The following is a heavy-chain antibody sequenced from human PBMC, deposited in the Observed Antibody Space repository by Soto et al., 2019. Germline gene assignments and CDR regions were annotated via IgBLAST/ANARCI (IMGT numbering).Heavy chain of an antibody. CDR3: ARTNIAAAGPYFDY. D-gene: IGHD6-13*01. CDR1: GGSISINTYY. V-gene: IGHV4-39*07. CDR2: INHSGST. J-gene: IGHJ4*02. Sequence: SETLSLSCTVSGGSISINTYYWGWIRQPPGKGLEWIGEINHSGSTNYNPSLKSRVTISVDTSKNQFSLKLSSVTAADTAVYYCARTNIAAAGPYFDYWGQGTLVTVSS.